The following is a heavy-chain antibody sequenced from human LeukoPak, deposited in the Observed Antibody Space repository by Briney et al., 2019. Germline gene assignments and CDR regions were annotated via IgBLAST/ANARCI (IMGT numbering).Heavy chain of an antibody. CDR3: ATDNVYGVPPLDF. V-gene: IGHV3-21*01. CDR1: GFTFSSYT. Sequence: GGSLRLSCAASGFTFSSYTMNWVRQAPGRGLEWVSSISGGSSYIYYADSVKGRFTISRDNAKNSLFLQMNSLRVEDTAVYYCATDNVYGVPPLDFWGQGTLVAVSS. J-gene: IGHJ4*02. CDR2: ISGGSSYI. D-gene: IGHD5/OR15-5a*01.